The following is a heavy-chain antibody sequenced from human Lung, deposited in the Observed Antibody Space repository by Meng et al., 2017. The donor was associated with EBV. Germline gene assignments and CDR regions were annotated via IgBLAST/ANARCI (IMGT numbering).Heavy chain of an antibody. Sequence: VQLGQYGDEVKKLGVSVKLSCETSGFTFITYFMHWMRKAHATGIQWMGLVKINGDVTTYYPRFQGRITLTGDKSTRTLYMELSSLTSDDKAVFYYAREVPMTGYFDQWGQGTLVTVSS. CDR3: AREVPMTGYFDQ. D-gene: IGHD3-22*01. J-gene: IGHJ4*03. CDR1: GFTFITYF. CDR2: VKINGDVT. V-gene: IGHV1-46*01.